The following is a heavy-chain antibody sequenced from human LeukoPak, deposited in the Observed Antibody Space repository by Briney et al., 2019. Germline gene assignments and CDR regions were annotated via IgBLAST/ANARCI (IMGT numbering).Heavy chain of an antibody. Sequence: ASVKVPCKASGYTFTGYYMHWVRQAPGQGLEWMGRINPNSGGTDHAQKFQGRVTMTRDTSISTACMELSRLRSDDTAVYYCARGGGRSGYMFDYWGQGTLVTVSS. J-gene: IGHJ4*02. D-gene: IGHD5-12*01. CDR1: GYTFTGYY. CDR2: INPNSGGT. CDR3: ARGGGRSGYMFDY. V-gene: IGHV1-2*06.